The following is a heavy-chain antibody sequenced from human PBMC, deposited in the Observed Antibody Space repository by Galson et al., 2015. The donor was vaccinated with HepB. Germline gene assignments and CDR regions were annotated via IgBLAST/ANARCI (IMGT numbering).Heavy chain of an antibody. CDR3: VRDRRSRSWKGGYFYYGLDV. CDR1: GLTFRTYS. J-gene: IGHJ6*02. D-gene: IGHD6-13*01. V-gene: IGHV3-21*01. Sequence: SLRLSCATSGLTFRTYSMNWVRQAPGKGLEWVSSISASSRYIYYADSVKGRFTISRDNAKNSLSLQMNSLRAEDTAVYYCVRDRRSRSWKGGYFYYGLDVWGQRTTVTVSS. CDR2: ISASSRYI.